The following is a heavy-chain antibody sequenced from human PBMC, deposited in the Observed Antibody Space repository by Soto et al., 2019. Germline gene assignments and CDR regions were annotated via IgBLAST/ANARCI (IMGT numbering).Heavy chain of an antibody. CDR3: ARCYCSVGSCFTCWHFDL. V-gene: IGHV1-18*01. CDR2: ISIEKGDT. CDR1: GYSFDTFG. D-gene: IGHD2-15*01. J-gene: IGHJ2*01. Sequence: QVQVVQSGAEVKKPGGSVKVACKASGYSFDTFGMSWVRQAPGQGLEWMGWISIEKGDTNSAQKFQDRVTMTTDTSTSTAYMELRSLTSDDTAVYYCARCYCSVGSCFTCWHFDLWGRGTLVTVSS.